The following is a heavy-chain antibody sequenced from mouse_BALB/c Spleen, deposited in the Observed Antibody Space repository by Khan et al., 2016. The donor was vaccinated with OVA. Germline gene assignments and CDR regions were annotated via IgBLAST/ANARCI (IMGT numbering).Heavy chain of an antibody. V-gene: IGHV1S136*01. Sequence: VQLKESGPEVVKPGASVKMSCKASGYTFTSYVMHWGTQKPGQGLEWIGYIYPFYDATKFNEKFNGKATLTSDKSSSTAYMELSSLNSEECAVYYCDPVGSYYVSCVYWGQGTLVTVSA. J-gene: IGHJ3*01. CDR3: DPVGSYYVSCVY. CDR2: IYPFYDAT. D-gene: IGHD1-1*01. CDR1: GYTFTSYV.